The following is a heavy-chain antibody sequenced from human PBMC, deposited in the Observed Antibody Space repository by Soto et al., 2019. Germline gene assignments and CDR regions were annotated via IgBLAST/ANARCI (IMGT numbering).Heavy chain of an antibody. V-gene: IGHV3-7*01. J-gene: IGHJ6*03. CDR1: GFTFSSYW. Sequence: GGSLRLSCAASGFTFSSYWMSWVRQAPGKGLEWVANIKQDGSEKYYVDSVKGRFTISRDNAKNSLYLQMNSLRAEDTAVYYCARIRYFDWLHQMGYMDVWGKGTTVTVSS. D-gene: IGHD3-9*01. CDR2: IKQDGSEK. CDR3: ARIRYFDWLHQMGYMDV.